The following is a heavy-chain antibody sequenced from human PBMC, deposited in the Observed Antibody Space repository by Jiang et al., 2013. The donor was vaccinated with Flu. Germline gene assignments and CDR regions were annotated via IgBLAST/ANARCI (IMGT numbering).Heavy chain of an antibody. Sequence: GSGLVKPSETLSLTCTVSGGSISSSSYYWGWIRQPPGKGLEWIGSIYYSGSTYYNPSLKSRVTISVDTSKNQFSLKLSSVTAADTAVYYCARDTLQTTVILDYWGQGTLVTVSS. D-gene: IGHD4-17*01. CDR3: ARDTLQTTVILDY. J-gene: IGHJ4*02. CDR2: IYYSGST. V-gene: IGHV4-39*07. CDR1: GGSISSSSYY.